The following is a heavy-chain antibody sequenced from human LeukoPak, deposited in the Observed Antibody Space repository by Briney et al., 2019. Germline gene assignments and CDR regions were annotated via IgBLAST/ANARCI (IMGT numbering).Heavy chain of an antibody. V-gene: IGHV1-2*02. CDR3: AREEPIAARPDY. J-gene: IGHJ4*02. Sequence: ASVKVSCKASGCTFTGYYMHWVRQAPGQGLEWMGWINPNSGGTNYAQKFQGRVTMTRDTSISTAYMELSRLRSDDTAVYYCAREEPIAARPDYWGQGTLVTVSS. CDR2: INPNSGGT. D-gene: IGHD6-6*01. CDR1: GCTFTGYY.